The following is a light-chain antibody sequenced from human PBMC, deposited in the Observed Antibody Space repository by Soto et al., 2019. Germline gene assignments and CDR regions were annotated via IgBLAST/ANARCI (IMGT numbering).Light chain of an antibody. V-gene: IGLV2-8*01. CDR1: SSDVGGYNY. Sequence: QSVLTQPPSASGSPGQSVTISCTGTSSDVGGYNYVSWYQQHPGKAPKLVIYEVSKRPSGVPDRFSGSMSGNTASLTVSGLQAEDEADYYCSSYAGSNNLVFGGGTKVTVL. J-gene: IGLJ2*01. CDR3: SSYAGSNNLV. CDR2: EVS.